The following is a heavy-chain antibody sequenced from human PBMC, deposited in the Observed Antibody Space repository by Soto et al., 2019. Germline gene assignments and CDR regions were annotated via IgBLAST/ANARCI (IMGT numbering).Heavy chain of an antibody. Sequence: PSETLSLTCTVSGGSINTYYWIWIRQPPGKGLEWIGYIYSSGNTNYNPSLKSRVTISVDTSNNQFSLNLNSVTAADTAVYYCARDRGPHSYAAYWVQGTLVTVSS. V-gene: IGHV4-59*01. D-gene: IGHD3-16*01. CDR3: ARDRGPHSYAAY. J-gene: IGHJ4*02. CDR1: GGSINTYY. CDR2: IYSSGNT.